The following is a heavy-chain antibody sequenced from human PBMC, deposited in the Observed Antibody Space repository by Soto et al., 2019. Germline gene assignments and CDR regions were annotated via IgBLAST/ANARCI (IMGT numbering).Heavy chain of an antibody. J-gene: IGHJ5*02. CDR1: GFTISGYW. CDR3: ARSDWFDP. Sequence: VQLVESGGGLVQPGGSLRLSCVASGFTISGYWMHWVRQAPGKGLVWVSRVKNDGSITMYADSVKGRFTVSRDNARNTVYLQMNSLRAEDTAMYYCARSDWFDPWGQGTLVIVSS. CDR2: VKNDGSIT. V-gene: IGHV3-74*03.